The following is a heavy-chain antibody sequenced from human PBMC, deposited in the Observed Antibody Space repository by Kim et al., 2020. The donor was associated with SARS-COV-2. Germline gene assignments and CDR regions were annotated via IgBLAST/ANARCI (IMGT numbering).Heavy chain of an antibody. CDR3: ARDPVVPAAMRSVRGGWDFDY. CDR2: IYYSGST. CDR1: GGSISSSSYY. J-gene: IGHJ4*02. Sequence: SETLSLTCTVSGGSISSSSYYWGWIRQPPGKGLEWIGSIYYSGSTYYNPSLKSRVTISVDTSKNQFSLKLSSVTAADTAVYYCARDPVVPAAMRSVRGGWDFDYWGQGTLVTVSS. D-gene: IGHD2-2*01. V-gene: IGHV4-39*07.